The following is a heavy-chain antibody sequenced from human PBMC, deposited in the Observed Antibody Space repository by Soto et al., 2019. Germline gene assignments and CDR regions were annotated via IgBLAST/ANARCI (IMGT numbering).Heavy chain of an antibody. CDR3: ARRRNGGSKRDAFDI. CDR1: GYSFTSYW. Sequence: GESLKISCKGSGYSFTSYWIGWVRQMPGKGLEWMGIIYPGDSDTRYSPSFRGQVTISADKSISTAYLQWSSLKASDTAMYYCARRRNGGSKRDAFDIWGQGTMVTVSS. D-gene: IGHD7-27*01. V-gene: IGHV5-51*01. CDR2: IYPGDSDT. J-gene: IGHJ3*02.